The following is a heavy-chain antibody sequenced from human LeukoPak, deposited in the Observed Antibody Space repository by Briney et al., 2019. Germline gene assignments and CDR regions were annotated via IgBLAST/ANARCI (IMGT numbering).Heavy chain of an antibody. CDR2: IIPIFGTA. J-gene: IGHJ6*03. V-gene: IGHV1-69*05. CDR3: ATMLYCSGGSCYQPGDYYYYMDV. Sequence: SVKVSCKASGGTFSSYAISWVRQAPGQGLEWMGGIIPIFGTANYAQKFQGRVTITTDESTSTAYMELSSLRSGDTAVYYCATMLYCSGGSCYQPGDYYYYMDVWGKGTTVTVSS. D-gene: IGHD2-15*01. CDR1: GGTFSSYA.